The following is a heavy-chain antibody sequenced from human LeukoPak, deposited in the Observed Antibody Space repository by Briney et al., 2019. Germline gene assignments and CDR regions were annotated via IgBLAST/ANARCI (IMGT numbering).Heavy chain of an antibody. CDR2: ISSSGSTI. Sequence: GGSLRLSCAASGFTFSDYYMSWIRQAPGKGLEWVSYISSSGSTIYYADSVKGRFTISRDNPKNTLYLQMNSLGAEDTAVYFCAKRGVVIRVILVGFHKEAYYFDSWGQGALVTVSS. CDR3: AKRGVVIRVILVGFHKEAYYFDS. J-gene: IGHJ4*02. V-gene: IGHV3-11*01. CDR1: GFTFSDYY. D-gene: IGHD3-22*01.